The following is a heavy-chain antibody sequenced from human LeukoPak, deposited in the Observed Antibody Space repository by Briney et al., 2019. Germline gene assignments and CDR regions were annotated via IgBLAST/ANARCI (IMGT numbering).Heavy chain of an antibody. CDR1: GFTLSGSA. J-gene: IGHJ6*02. D-gene: IGHD6-13*01. Sequence: GGSLKLSCAASGFTLSGSAMHWVRQASGKGLEWVGRIRSRSNTYATAYAASVKGRFTISRDDSKNTAYLQMSSLKTEDTAVYYCARGMLAPAGTRGSYYGLDVWGQGTTVTVSS. CDR3: ARGMLAPAGTRGSYYGLDV. CDR2: IRSRSNTYAT. V-gene: IGHV3-73*01.